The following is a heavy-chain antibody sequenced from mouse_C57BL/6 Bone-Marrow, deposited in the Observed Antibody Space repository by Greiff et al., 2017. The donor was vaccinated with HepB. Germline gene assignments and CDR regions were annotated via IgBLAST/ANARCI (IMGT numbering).Heavy chain of an antibody. CDR3: ARDQGYYGSLYAMDY. CDR2: TFYSGIT. Sequence: EVQLQESGPSLVRPSQTLSLTCTVTGFSINSDCYWIWIRQFPGNKLEYIGYTFYSGITYYNPSLESRTSITRDTSKNQFSLKLSSVTTEDTATYYCARDQGYYGSLYAMDYWGQGTSVTVSS. CDR1: GFSINSDCY. D-gene: IGHD1-1*01. V-gene: IGHV3-3*01. J-gene: IGHJ4*01.